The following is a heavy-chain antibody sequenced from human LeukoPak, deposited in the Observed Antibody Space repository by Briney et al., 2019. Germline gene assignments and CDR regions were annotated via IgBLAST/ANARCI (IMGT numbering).Heavy chain of an antibody. CDR2: INPNSDAT. Sequence: ASVKVSCKASGYTFTDRYIYWVRQAPGQGFEWMGWINPNSDATNSAQKFQDRVTMIGDTSISTAYMELNSLRSDDTAVYYCARAGYYFDSSIYYRAFFDYWGQGTLVTVSS. D-gene: IGHD3-22*01. CDR3: ARAGYYFDSSIYYRAFFDY. CDR1: GYTFTDRY. V-gene: IGHV1-2*02. J-gene: IGHJ4*02.